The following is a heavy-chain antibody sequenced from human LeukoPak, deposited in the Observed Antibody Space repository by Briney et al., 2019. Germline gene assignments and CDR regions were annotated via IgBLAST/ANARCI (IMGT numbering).Heavy chain of an antibody. V-gene: IGHV3-7*03. J-gene: IGHJ3*02. CDR1: GFTFSSYW. Sequence: PGGSLRLSCAASGFTFSSYWMNWVRQAPGKGLEWVANIKQDGSEKYYVDSVKGRFTISRDNAKNSLYLQMNSLRAEDTAVYYCARGRRPGTKITEYFDIWGQGTMVTVSS. D-gene: IGHD1-1*01. CDR3: ARGRRPGTKITEYFDI. CDR2: IKQDGSEK.